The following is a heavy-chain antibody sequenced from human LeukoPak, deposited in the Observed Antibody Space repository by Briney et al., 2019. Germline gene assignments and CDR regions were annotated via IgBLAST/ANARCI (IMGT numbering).Heavy chain of an antibody. CDR1: GYTFTAYY. V-gene: IGHV1-2*06. D-gene: IGHD1-14*01. J-gene: IGHJ3*02. Sequence: ASVKVSCKTSGYTFTAYYMHWVRQAPGPGLEWMGRINPNSGGTDSAQKFQGRVTMTRDTSMNTAYMELSRLRSDGTAVYYCARDLSGISSATDAFDMWGQGTMVTVSS. CDR3: ARDLSGISSATDAFDM. CDR2: INPNSGGT.